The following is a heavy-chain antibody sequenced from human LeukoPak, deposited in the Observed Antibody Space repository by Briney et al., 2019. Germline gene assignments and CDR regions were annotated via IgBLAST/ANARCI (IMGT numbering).Heavy chain of an antibody. J-gene: IGHJ4*02. V-gene: IGHV3-74*01. CDR3: VSFYETY. CDR2: INSDGSWT. Sequence: GGSLRLSCAASGFTFSSYWMHWVREAPGKGLVWVSRINSDGSWTSYADSVKGRFTISKDNAKNTVYLQMNSLRAEDTAVYYCVSFYETYWGRGTLVTVSS. CDR1: GFTFSSYW. D-gene: IGHD2/OR15-2a*01.